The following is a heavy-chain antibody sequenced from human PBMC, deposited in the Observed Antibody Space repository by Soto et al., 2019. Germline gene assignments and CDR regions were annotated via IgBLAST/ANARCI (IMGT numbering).Heavy chain of an antibody. CDR1: GYRFTSYG. CDR2: ISAYDDNT. D-gene: IGHD3-22*01. CDR3: ARGGYYDSSGSRNYHYYGMNV. V-gene: IGHV1-18*01. Sequence: ASVKVSCKASGYRFTSYGISWVRQAPGQGLEWLGWISAYDDNTKYAQTLQGRVSMSTDTSTNTAYMELRSLRSDDTAMYYCARGGYYDSSGSRNYHYYGMNVWGQGTTVTVLL. J-gene: IGHJ6*02.